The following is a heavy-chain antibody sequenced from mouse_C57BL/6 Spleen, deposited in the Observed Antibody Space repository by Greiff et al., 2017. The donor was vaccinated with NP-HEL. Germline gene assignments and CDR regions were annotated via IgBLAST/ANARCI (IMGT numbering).Heavy chain of an antibody. V-gene: IGHV1-15*01. D-gene: IGHD2-3*01. CDR3: TRSPLYDGYYSAWFAY. J-gene: IGHJ3*01. Sequence: VQLQQSGAELVRPGASVTLSCKASGYTFTDYEMHWVKQTPVHGLEWIGAIDPETGGTAYNQKFKGKAILTADKSSSTAYMELRSLTSEDSAVYYCTRSPLYDGYYSAWFAYWGQGTLVTVSA. CDR2: IDPETGGT. CDR1: GYTFTDYE.